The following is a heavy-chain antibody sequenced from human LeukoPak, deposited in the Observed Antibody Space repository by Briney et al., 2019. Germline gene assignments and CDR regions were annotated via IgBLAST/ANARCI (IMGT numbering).Heavy chain of an antibody. CDR2: INVYNGNT. J-gene: IGHJ4*02. CDR3: ARYRTFGGVIVMGDLDY. D-gene: IGHD3-16*02. V-gene: IGHV1-18*01. Sequence: ASVKVSCKASGYTFSKFGIGWLRQAPGQGPEWMGWINVYNGNTNYAQKLQGRVTMTTDTSTSTAYMELRSLRSDDTAVYYCARYRTFGGVIVMGDLDYWGQGTLVTVSS. CDR1: GYTFSKFG.